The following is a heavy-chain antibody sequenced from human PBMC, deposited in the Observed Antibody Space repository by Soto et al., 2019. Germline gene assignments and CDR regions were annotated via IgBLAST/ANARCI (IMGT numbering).Heavy chain of an antibody. Sequence: QVQLQESGPGLVKPSETLSLTCTVSGGSISSYYWSWIRQPPGKGLEWIGYIYYSGSTNYNPSLKSRVTISVDTSKNQFSLKLSSVTAADTAVYYCARLTEYSSSWKKVFDYWGQGTLVTVSS. V-gene: IGHV4-59*08. J-gene: IGHJ4*02. CDR1: GGSISSYY. D-gene: IGHD6-13*01. CDR3: ARLTEYSSSWKKVFDY. CDR2: IYYSGST.